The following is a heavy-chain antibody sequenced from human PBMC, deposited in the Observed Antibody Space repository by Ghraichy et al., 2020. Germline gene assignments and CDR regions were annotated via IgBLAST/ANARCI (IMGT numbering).Heavy chain of an antibody. D-gene: IGHD2-21*01. J-gene: IGHJ4*02. CDR3: ATLNLWKPDY. V-gene: IGHV3-7*01. Sequence: GESLNISCAASGFTFSDYWMNWVRQTPVKGLEWVANINQDGSAKYFADSVKGRFTISRDNAKNSVYLQMNSLRAEDTAVYYCATLNLWKPDYWGQGTPVTVSS. CDR1: GFTFSDYW. CDR2: INQDGSAK.